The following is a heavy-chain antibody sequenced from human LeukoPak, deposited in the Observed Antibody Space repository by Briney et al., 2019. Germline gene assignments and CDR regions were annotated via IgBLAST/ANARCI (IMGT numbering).Heavy chain of an antibody. CDR1: GFTFSGSA. V-gene: IGHV3-73*01. J-gene: IGHJ4*02. CDR3: ASGVLESNPIDY. D-gene: IGHD3-3*02. Sequence: GGSLRLSCAASGFTFSGSAMHWVRQASGKGLEWVGRIRSKANNYATAYAASVKGRFTISRDDSKNTLYLQMDSLRAEDTAVYYCASGVLESNPIDYWGQGTLVTVSS. CDR2: IRSKANNYAT.